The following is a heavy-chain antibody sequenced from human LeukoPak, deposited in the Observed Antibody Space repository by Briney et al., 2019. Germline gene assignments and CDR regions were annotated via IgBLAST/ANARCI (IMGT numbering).Heavy chain of an antibody. Sequence: SVNVSCKASGGTFSSYAISWVRQAPGQGLEWMGGIIPIFGTANYAQKFQGRVTITADESTSTAYMELSSLRSEDTAVYYCARGRDGYSFVDYWGQGTLVTVSS. CDR3: ARGRDGYSFVDY. CDR2: IIPIFGTA. V-gene: IGHV1-69*13. D-gene: IGHD5-24*01. CDR1: GGTFSSYA. J-gene: IGHJ4*02.